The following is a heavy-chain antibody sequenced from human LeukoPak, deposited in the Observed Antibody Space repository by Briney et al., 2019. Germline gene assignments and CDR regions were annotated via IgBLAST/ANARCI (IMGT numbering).Heavy chain of an antibody. CDR2: IYYSGST. V-gene: IGHV4-59*01. CDR3: ARRRFGYYDILTGPGDSWYFDL. CDR1: GGSISSYY. Sequence: SETLSLTCTVSGGSISSYYWSWIRQPPGKGLEWIGYIYYSGSTNYNPSLKSRVTISVDTSKNQFSLKLSSVTAADTAVYYCARRRFGYYDILTGPGDSWYFDLWGRGTLVTVSS. J-gene: IGHJ2*01. D-gene: IGHD3-9*01.